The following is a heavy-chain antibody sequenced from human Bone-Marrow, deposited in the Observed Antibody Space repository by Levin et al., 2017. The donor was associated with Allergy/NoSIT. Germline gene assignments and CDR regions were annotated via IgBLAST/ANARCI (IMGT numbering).Heavy chain of an antibody. J-gene: IGHJ6*02. CDR2: INAGGVTT. CDR3: ARRLPYYGMDV. Sequence: GGSLRLSCAASGFTFSSYEMIWVRQAPAKGLEWVSKINAGGVTTHNADSVKGRFTVSRDDARNSLYLQMSSLRAEDTAVYYCARRLPYYGMDVWGQGTTVTVSS. CDR1: GFTFSSYE. V-gene: IGHV3-48*03.